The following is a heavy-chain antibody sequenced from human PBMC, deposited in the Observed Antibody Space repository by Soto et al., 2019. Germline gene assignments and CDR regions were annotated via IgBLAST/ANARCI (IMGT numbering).Heavy chain of an antibody. CDR1: GYTFTSYY. D-gene: IGHD2-2*01. Sequence: QVQLVQSGAEVKKPGASVKVSCKASGYTFTSYYMHWVRQAPGQGLEWMGIINPSGGSTSYAQKYQGRVSKTRDTSTSTVYMELSSLRSEDTAVYYCARVVVVPSYYYYGMDVWGQGTTVTVSS. CDR3: ARVVVVPSYYYYGMDV. CDR2: INPSGGST. V-gene: IGHV1-46*01. J-gene: IGHJ6*02.